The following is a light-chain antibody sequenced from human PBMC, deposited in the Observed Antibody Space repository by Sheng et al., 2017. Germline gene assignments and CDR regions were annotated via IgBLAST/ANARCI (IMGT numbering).Light chain of an antibody. CDR1: QSVDNK. V-gene: IGKV3-15*01. CDR2: GAS. J-gene: IGKJ4*01. Sequence: KLMTQSPPTLSVSPGERATISCRASQSVDNKVAWYQQKLGQPPRLLVYGASARATGVPARFIASGSGTEFTLTISSLQSEDFAVYYCQHYDKWPLPFGGGTKVEIK. CDR3: QHYDKWPLP.